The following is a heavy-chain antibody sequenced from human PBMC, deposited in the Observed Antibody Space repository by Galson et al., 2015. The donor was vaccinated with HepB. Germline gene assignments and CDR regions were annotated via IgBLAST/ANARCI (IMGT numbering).Heavy chain of an antibody. D-gene: IGHD3-10*01. CDR3: AKEARGHQDLDY. V-gene: IGHV3-23*01. CDR2: ISVRAGYT. J-gene: IGHJ4*02. CDR1: GFTFSSYA. Sequence: SLRLSCAGSGFTFSSYAMNWVRQAPGQGLEWVSSISVRAGYTFYADSVKGRFTISRDNSKNTLYLQMNSLRAEDTAVYYCAKEARGHQDLDYWGQGTLVTVSS.